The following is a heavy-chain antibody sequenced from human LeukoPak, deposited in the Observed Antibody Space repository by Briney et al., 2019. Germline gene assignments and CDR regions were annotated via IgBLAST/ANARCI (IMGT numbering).Heavy chain of an antibody. CDR3: AREKLWFGEFPFDN. J-gene: IGHJ4*02. CDR1: GYTFTDYL. D-gene: IGHD3-10*01. V-gene: IGHV1-18*01. Sequence: ASVRVSCKASGYTFTDYLINWVRQAPGQGLEWVGSISTKNGYTKLAQKFQGRVAMTKDTSANTIYMDLKSLTFDDTAVYYCAREKLWFGEFPFDNWGQGTLVTVSS. CDR2: ISTKNGYT.